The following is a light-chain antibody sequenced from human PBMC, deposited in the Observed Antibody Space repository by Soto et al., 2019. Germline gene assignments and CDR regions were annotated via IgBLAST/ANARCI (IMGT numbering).Light chain of an antibody. J-gene: IGLJ2*01. V-gene: IGLV4-69*01. CDR3: QTWGTGIQV. CDR2: LNSDGSH. CDR1: SGHRSYA. Sequence: QSVLTQSPPASAFLGASVKLTCTLSSGHRSYAIAWHQQQPEKGPRYLMKLNSDGSHSKGDGIPDRFSDSSSGAERYLPISSLQSEDEADYYCQTWGTGIQVFGGGTKLTVL.